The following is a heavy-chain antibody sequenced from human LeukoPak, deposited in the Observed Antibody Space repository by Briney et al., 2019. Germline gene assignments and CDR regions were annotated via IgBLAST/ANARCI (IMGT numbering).Heavy chain of an antibody. CDR2: INPNSGGT. V-gene: IGHV1-2*02. D-gene: IGHD1-26*01. CDR1: GYTFTGYY. Sequence: GASVKVSCTASGYTFTGYYMHWVRQPPAQGLGWMGWINPNSGGTNYAQKFQGRVTMTRDTSISTAYMELSRLRSDDTAVYYCARDLEVGARPCGYWGQGTLVTVSS. CDR3: ARDLEVGARPCGY. J-gene: IGHJ4*02.